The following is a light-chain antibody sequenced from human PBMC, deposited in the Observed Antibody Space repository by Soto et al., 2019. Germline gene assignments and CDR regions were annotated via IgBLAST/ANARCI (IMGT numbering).Light chain of an antibody. CDR2: GAS. V-gene: IGKV3-20*01. CDR1: QSVSSSY. J-gene: IGKJ2*01. CDR3: QQYGSSPFT. Sequence: EIVLTQSPGTLPLSPGERATLSCRASQSVSSSYLVWYQQKPGQAPRPLIYGASTRATGIPDRFSGSGSGTDLTLTISRLEPEDFALYYCQQYGSSPFTFGQGTKLQIK.